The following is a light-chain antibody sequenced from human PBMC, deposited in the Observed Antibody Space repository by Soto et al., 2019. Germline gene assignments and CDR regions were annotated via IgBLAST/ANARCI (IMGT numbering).Light chain of an antibody. CDR2: GAS. V-gene: IGKV3-20*01. J-gene: IGKJ4*01. Sequence: EIVITQSPATLSVSPGGRATLSCRASQSVSSSYLAWYQQKPGQAPRLLIYGASSRATGIPDRFSGSGSGTDFTLTISRLEPEDFAVYYCQQYGSSPALTFGGGTKVDIK. CDR1: QSVSSSY. CDR3: QQYGSSPALT.